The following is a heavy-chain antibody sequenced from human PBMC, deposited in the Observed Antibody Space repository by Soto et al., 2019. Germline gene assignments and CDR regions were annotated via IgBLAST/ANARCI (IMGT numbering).Heavy chain of an antibody. CDR3: AKDGRFLGRNLFDS. J-gene: IGHJ5*01. CDR1: GFTFSSYG. Sequence: GGSLRLSCAASGFTFSSYGMHWVRQAPGKGLEWVAVISYDGSNKYYADSVKGRFTISRDNSKNTLYLQMNSLRAEDTAVYYCAKDGRFLGRNLFDSWGQGTLVIVSS. CDR2: ISYDGSNK. D-gene: IGHD3-3*01. V-gene: IGHV3-30*18.